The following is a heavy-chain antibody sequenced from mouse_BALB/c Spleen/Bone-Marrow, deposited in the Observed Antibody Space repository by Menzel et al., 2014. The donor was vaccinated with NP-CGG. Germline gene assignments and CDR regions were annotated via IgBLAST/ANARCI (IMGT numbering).Heavy chain of an antibody. CDR2: ISSGAGRT. Sequence: EVKLVESGGGLVKPGGSLKLSCAASGFAFSSYDMSWVRQTPEKRLEWVAYISSGAGRTYYPDTVKGRFTISRDNAKNTLYLQMSSLKSEDTAMYFCARNWRGYYDFAMDYLGQGTSVTVSS. V-gene: IGHV5-12-1*01. CDR1: GFAFSSYD. D-gene: IGHD2-3*01. CDR3: ARNWRGYYDFAMDY. J-gene: IGHJ4*01.